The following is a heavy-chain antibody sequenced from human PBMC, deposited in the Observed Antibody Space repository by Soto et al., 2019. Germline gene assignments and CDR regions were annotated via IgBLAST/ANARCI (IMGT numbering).Heavy chain of an antibody. J-gene: IGHJ6*02. CDR1: GESISTYY. CDR3: ARVLLERRHYFGMDV. CDR2: MYGSGST. V-gene: IGHV4-4*07. Sequence: QVQLRESGPGLVKASETLSLTRIVSGESISTYYWSWIRQPAGKGLEWIGRMYGSGSTNYSPFLKGRVTMSVDTSKNQFSLKLNSVTAADTAVYYCARVLLERRHYFGMDVWGQGTTVIVSS. D-gene: IGHD1-1*01.